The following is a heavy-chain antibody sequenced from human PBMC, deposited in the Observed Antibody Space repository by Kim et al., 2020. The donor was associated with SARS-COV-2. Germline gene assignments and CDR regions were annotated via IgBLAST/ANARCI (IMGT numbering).Heavy chain of an antibody. D-gene: IGHD6-13*01. CDR2: ISSNGGGT. CDR3: VAATGSFDY. CDR1: GFSFSSYA. Sequence: GGSLRLSCSASGFSFSSYAMNWVRQAPGKGLEYVSAISSNGGGTYYADSVKGRFTISRDNSKNTLYLQMSSLRPEDTAVYYCVAATGSFDYWGQGTLVTVSS. V-gene: IGHV3-64D*06. J-gene: IGHJ4*02.